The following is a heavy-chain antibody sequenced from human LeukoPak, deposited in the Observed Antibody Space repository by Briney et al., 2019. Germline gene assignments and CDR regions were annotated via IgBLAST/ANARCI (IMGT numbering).Heavy chain of an antibody. CDR2: IYDTGST. CDR3: QSRFLEWLLDY. V-gene: IGHV4-39*01. J-gene: IGHJ4*02. D-gene: IGHD3-3*01. CDR1: GDSIRSNNYY. Sequence: SETLSLTCTVSGDSIRSNNYYWGWVRQPPGKGLEWIGSIYDTGSTFYNPSLKSRVIISVDTSKNQFSLKLSSVTAADTAVYYCQSRFLEWLLDYWGQGALVTVSS.